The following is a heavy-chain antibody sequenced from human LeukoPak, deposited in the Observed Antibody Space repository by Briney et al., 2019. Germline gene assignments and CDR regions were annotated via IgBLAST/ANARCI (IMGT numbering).Heavy chain of an antibody. D-gene: IGHD2-15*01. CDR3: AKGRGYCTGGSCYSDY. V-gene: IGHV3-23*01. CDR2: ISGSDGST. CDR1: GFTFSNYA. Sequence: GGSLRLSCTASGFTFSNYAMSWVREAPGKGLEWVSTISGSDGSTYYADSVKGRFTISRDNSKNTLYLQMNGLRVVDTAIYYCAKGRGYCTGGSCYSDYWGQGTLVTVSS. J-gene: IGHJ4*02.